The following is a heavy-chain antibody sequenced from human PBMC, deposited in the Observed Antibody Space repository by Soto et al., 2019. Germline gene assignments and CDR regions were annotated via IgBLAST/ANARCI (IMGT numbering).Heavy chain of an antibody. CDR2: LSASGRDT. D-gene: IGHD3-16*01. V-gene: IGHV3-23*01. J-gene: IGHJ4*02. CDR3: AKDRGGEFTSSRYFDY. Sequence: EVQLLESGGELVQPGGSLRLSCAASGFTFSNFAMSWVRQAPGRGLEWVSGLSASGRDTYYADPVKDRFTVSRDNSNNTLYLETNSLRVEDTAIYYCAKDRGGEFTSSRYFDYWGQGTLVTVSS. CDR1: GFTFSNFA.